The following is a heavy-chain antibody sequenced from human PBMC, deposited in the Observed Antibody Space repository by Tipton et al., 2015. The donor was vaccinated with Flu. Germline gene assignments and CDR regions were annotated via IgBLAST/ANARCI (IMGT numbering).Heavy chain of an antibody. Sequence: TLSLTCTVSGGSITSQYWSWLRQSPAKGLEWIAYFNYNGSTTNYSPSLKSRLSISVDTSKNQFSLKLSSVTAADTAVYYCARLEVVVGATGGQGDYWGQGTLVTVSS. D-gene: IGHD1-26*01. V-gene: IGHV4-59*08. CDR2: FNYNGST. J-gene: IGHJ4*02. CDR1: GGSITSQY. CDR3: ARLEVVVGATGGQGDY.